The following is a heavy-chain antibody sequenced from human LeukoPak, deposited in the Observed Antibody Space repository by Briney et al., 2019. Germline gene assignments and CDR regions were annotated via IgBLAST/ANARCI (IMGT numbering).Heavy chain of an antibody. V-gene: IGHV3-30*02. CDR3: AKDGGVGAMYAFDI. Sequence: GGSLRLSCAASGFTFSSFGMHWVRLAPGKGLEWVAFIRYDGSNKYYADSVKGRFTISRDNSKNTLYLQMNSLRAEDTAVYYCAKDGGVGAMYAFDIWGQGTMVTVSS. J-gene: IGHJ3*02. CDR1: GFTFSSFG. CDR2: IRYDGSNK. D-gene: IGHD1-26*01.